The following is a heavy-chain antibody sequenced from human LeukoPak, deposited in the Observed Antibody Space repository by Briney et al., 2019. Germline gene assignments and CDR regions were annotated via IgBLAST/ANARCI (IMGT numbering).Heavy chain of an antibody. V-gene: IGHV4-31*03. CDR1: GGSISSGGYY. J-gene: IGHJ4*02. D-gene: IGHD6-13*01. CDR2: IYYSGST. CDR3: ASEGAPGTFGY. Sequence: SETVSLTCTVSGGSISSGGYYWSWIRQHPGKGLEWIGYIYYSGSTYYNPSLKSRVTISVDTSKNQFSLKLSSVTAADTAVYYCASEGAPGTFGYWGQGTLATVSS.